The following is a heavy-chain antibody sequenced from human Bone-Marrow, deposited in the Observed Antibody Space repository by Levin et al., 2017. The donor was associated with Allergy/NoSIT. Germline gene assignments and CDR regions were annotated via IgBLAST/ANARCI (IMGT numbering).Heavy chain of an antibody. CDR3: ARDGLYGSGSYYTDYYYGMDV. CDR1: GFTFDDYG. J-gene: IGHJ6*02. CDR2: INWNGGST. D-gene: IGHD3-10*01. V-gene: IGHV3-20*04. Sequence: GGSLRLSCAASGFTFDDYGMSWVRQAPGKGLEWVSGINWNGGSTGYADSVKGRFTISRDNAKNSLYLQMNSLRAEDTALYYCARDGLYGSGSYYTDYYYGMDVWGQGTTVTVSS.